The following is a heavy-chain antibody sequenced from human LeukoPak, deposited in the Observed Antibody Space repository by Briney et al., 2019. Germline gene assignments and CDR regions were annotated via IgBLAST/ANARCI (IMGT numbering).Heavy chain of an antibody. CDR1: SGSISTSNYY. D-gene: IGHD1-26*01. J-gene: IGHJ4*02. Sequence: SETLSLTCTVSSGSISTSNYYWGWVRQPPGKALEWIGNIFYSGSTYYSPSLKSRVTISVDTSKNQFSLKLSSVTAADTAVYYCARYSGSPYYFDYWGQGTLVTVSS. CDR3: ARYSGSPYYFDY. CDR2: IFYSGST. V-gene: IGHV4-39*07.